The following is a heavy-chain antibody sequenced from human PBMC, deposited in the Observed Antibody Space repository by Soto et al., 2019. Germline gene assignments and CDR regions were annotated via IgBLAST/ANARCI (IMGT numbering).Heavy chain of an antibody. CDR2: VYYTGST. CDR3: ARTVLWPDLLADFFVDCYYYMVV. J-gene: IGHJ6*03. Sequence: SETLSLTCTVSGGSISKFYWSWIRQPPGKGQEWIGYVYYTGSTSYNPSLKRRVTFSADSSRGQFSLRLNSVTAADTAVYYCARTVLWPDLLADFFVDCYYYMVVWGQGTTVTVFS. D-gene: IGHD3-9*01. CDR1: GGSISKFY. V-gene: IGHV4-59*08.